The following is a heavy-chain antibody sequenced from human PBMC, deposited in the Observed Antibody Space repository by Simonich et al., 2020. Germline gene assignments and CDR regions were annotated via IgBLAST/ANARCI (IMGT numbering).Heavy chain of an antibody. CDR2: IYHSWTT. J-gene: IGHJ5*02. CDR1: GYSISSGYY. V-gene: IGHV4-38-2*01. D-gene: IGHD6-13*01. CDR3: ARWGDWYSSSWYWFDP. Sequence: QVQLQESGPGLVKPSETLSLTCAVSGYSISSGYYGRWIRQPLGKGLEWIVSIYHSWTTYSTETLKMRVTKSGDTAKNQFSLKLSSVTAADTAVYYCARWGDWYSSSWYWFDPWGQGTLVTVSS.